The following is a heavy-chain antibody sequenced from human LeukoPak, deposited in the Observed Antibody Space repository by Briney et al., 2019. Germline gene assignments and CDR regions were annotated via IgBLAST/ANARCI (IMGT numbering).Heavy chain of an antibody. J-gene: IGHJ6*02. CDR2: IRDNGGST. D-gene: IGHD6-19*01. CDR3: VNLGQWLVPDYYYGMDV. Sequence: GGSLRLSCSASGFTFSIYAVHWVRQAPGKGLEYVSGIRDNGGSTYYADSVKGRFTISRDNSKNTLYLQMSSLTPEDTARYYCVNLGQWLVPDYYYGMDVWGQGTTVTVSS. CDR1: GFTFSIYA. V-gene: IGHV3-64D*06.